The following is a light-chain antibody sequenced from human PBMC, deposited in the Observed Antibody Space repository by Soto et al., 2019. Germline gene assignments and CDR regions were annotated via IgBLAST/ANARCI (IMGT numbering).Light chain of an antibody. Sequence: EIVLTQSPGTLSLSPGERATLSCRASQSVSFSYLAWYQQKPGQAPRLLIYGASSRATGIPDRISGSGSGTDFTLTISRLEPEDFAVYYCQQYGSSPPYTFGQGTKLKIK. J-gene: IGKJ2*01. CDR1: QSVSFSY. V-gene: IGKV3-20*01. CDR3: QQYGSSPPYT. CDR2: GAS.